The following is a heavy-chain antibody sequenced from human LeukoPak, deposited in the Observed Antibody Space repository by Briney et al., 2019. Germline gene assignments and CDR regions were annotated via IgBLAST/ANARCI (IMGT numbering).Heavy chain of an antibody. CDR1: GGSISSGAYY. CDR2: IYYSGST. J-gene: IGHJ6*02. D-gene: IGHD6-6*01. Sequence: SETLSLTCTVSGGSISSGAYYWTWIRQHPRKGLEWIGYIYYSGSTYYNPSLQSRATISVDTSKNQFSLRLSSMTAADTAVYYCARGPKTSSSSPYYFYGLDVWGQGTTVTVSS. V-gene: IGHV4-31*03. CDR3: ARGPKTSSSSPYYFYGLDV.